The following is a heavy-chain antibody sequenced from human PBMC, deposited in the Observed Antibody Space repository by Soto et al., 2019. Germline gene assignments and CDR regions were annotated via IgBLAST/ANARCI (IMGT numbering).Heavy chain of an antibody. Sequence: SETLCLTCTVSGGSIGSSSYYWGWIRQPPGKGLEWIGSIYYSGSTYYNLSLKSRLTISVDTSKNQFSLKLSSVTAADTAVYYCPRQEYYDYVWGSYRPPLFDYWGQGTLVTVSS. CDR2: IYYSGST. D-gene: IGHD3-16*02. CDR1: GGSIGSSSYY. J-gene: IGHJ4*02. V-gene: IGHV4-39*01. CDR3: PRQEYYDYVWGSYRPPLFDY.